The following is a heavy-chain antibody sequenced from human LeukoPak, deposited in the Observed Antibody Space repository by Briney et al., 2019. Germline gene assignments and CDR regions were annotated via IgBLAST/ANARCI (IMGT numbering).Heavy chain of an antibody. CDR1: GGSISSSSYY. Sequence: SETLSLTCTVSGGSISSSSYYWGWIRQPPGKGLEWLGSIYYSGSTYYNPSLKSRVTISVDTSKNQFSLKLSSVTAADTAVYYCARSDYDILTGYSPGDFDYWGQGTLVTVSS. CDR3: ARSDYDILTGYSPGDFDY. J-gene: IGHJ4*02. CDR2: IYYSGST. D-gene: IGHD3-9*01. V-gene: IGHV4-39*07.